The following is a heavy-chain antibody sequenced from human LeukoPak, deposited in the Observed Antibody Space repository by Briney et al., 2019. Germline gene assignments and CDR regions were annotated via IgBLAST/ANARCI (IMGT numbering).Heavy chain of an antibody. D-gene: IGHD3-10*01. V-gene: IGHV1-18*04. J-gene: IGHJ5*02. CDR3: ARDHYKNYGYHRGAVEP. CDR2: ISAYNGNT. Sequence: ASVKVSCKASGYTFTGYYMHWVRQAPGQGLEWMGWISAYNGNTNYAQKLQGRVTMTTDTSTSTAYMELRSLRSDDTAVYYCARDHYKNYGYHRGAVEPWGQGTLVTVSS. CDR1: GYTFTGYY.